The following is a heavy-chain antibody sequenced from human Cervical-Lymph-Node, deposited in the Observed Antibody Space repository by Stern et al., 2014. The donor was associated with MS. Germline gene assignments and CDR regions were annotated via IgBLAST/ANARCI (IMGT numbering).Heavy chain of an antibody. D-gene: IGHD2-21*01. J-gene: IGHJ4*02. CDR2: LDWDDDN. CDR3: VRAREGYYFDY. CDR1: GFSLSTTGMC. Sequence: QVTLRESGPALVKPTQTLTLTCTFSGFSLSTTGMCLSWIRQPPGKALEWLALLDWDDDNYYSTALKTRLTISKDTSKNQVVLTMTNMAPLDTATYFCVRAREGYYFDYWGQGIPVTVSS. V-gene: IGHV2-70*01.